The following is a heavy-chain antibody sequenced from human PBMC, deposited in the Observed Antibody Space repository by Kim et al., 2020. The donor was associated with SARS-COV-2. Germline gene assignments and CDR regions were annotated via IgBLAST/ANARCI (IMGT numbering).Heavy chain of an antibody. J-gene: IGHJ6*02. CDR3: SRELRGRFVELEYYYYGMDV. CDR1: GFTFSSYW. CDR2: IKQDGSEK. V-gene: IGHV3-7*01. D-gene: IGHD3-10*01. Sequence: GGSLRLSCAASGFTFSSYWMSWVRQAPGKGLEWVANIKQDGSEKYYVDSVKGRFTISRDNATNTLYLQMNSLRAEDTAVYYCSRELRGRFVELEYYYYGMDVWGQGTTVTVSS.